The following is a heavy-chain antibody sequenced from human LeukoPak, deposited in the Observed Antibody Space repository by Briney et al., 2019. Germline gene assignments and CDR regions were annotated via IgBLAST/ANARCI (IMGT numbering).Heavy chain of an antibody. CDR2: IYYSGST. J-gene: IGHJ4*02. Sequence: PSETLSLTCTVSGGSISSYYWSWIRQPPGKGLEWIGYIYYSGSTNYNPSLKSRVTISVDTSKNQFSLKLSSVTAADTAVYYCARDPTFGYSSSWGQGTLVTVSS. D-gene: IGHD6-13*01. V-gene: IGHV4-59*01. CDR3: ARDPTFGYSSS. CDR1: GGSISSYY.